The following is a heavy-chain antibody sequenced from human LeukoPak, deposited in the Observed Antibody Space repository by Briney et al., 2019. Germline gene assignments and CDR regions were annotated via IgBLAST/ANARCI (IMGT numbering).Heavy chain of an antibody. CDR2: IYYSGST. Sequence: SETLSLTCTVSGGSISSYYWSWIRQPPGKGLEWIGYIYYSGSTNYNPSLKSRVTISVDTSKNQFSLKLSSVTAADTAVYYCARLLGYCSSTSCYDAFDIWGQGTIVTVSS. J-gene: IGHJ3*02. CDR1: GGSISSYY. V-gene: IGHV4-59*01. D-gene: IGHD2-2*01. CDR3: ARLLGYCSSTSCYDAFDI.